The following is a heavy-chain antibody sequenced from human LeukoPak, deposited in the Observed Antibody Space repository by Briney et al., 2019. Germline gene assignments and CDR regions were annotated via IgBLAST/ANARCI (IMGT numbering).Heavy chain of an antibody. Sequence: SETLSLTCSVSGDSITSVGYYWSWIRQYPGKGLEWIGYIFNVWSTNYNPSLESRAIISMDTSKNHFSLNLSSVTAADTALYYCARSPPFSSSWYGARFDCWGQGILVTVPS. V-gene: IGHV4-31*03. J-gene: IGHJ4*02. D-gene: IGHD6-13*01. CDR1: GDSITSVGYY. CDR3: ARSPPFSSSWYGARFDC. CDR2: IFNVWST.